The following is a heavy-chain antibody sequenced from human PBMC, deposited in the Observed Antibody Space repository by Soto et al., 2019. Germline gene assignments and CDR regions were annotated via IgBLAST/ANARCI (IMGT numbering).Heavy chain of an antibody. V-gene: IGHV1-69*08. CDR2: IIPILGIA. Sequence: QVQLVQSGAEVKKPGSSVKVSCKASGGTFSSYTISWVRQAPGQGLEWMGRIIPILGIANYAQKFQGRVTITADKSTSTAYMERSSLRSEDTAVYYCAREPYYDILTGNYYYYGMDVWGQGTTVTVSS. D-gene: IGHD3-9*01. J-gene: IGHJ6*02. CDR1: GGTFSSYT. CDR3: AREPYYDILTGNYYYYGMDV.